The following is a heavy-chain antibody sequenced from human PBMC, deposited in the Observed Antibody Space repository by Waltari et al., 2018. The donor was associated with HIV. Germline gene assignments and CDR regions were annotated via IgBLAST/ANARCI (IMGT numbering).Heavy chain of an antibody. V-gene: IGHV1-2*02. CDR3: ARNLDGDYVLAY. J-gene: IGHJ4*02. D-gene: IGHD4-17*01. CDR2: INPNNGGT. CDR1: GYTFTGYY. Sequence: QVQLVQSGAEVKKPGASVNVSCKGSGYTFTGYYIHCVRQAPGQGLEWMGWINPNNGGTNYAQKFQDRVTMTRDTSISTAYMELSRLRSDDTAVYYCARNLDGDYVLAYWGQGILVTVSS.